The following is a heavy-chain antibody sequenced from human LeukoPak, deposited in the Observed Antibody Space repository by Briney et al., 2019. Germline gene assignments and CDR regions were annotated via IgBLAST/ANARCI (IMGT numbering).Heavy chain of an antibody. CDR2: IYYSGST. CDR1: GGSISSGDYY. V-gene: IGHV4-30-4*08. D-gene: IGHD3-3*01. J-gene: IGHJ4*02. Sequence: PSETLSLTCTVSGGSISSGDYYWSWIRQPPGKGLEWIGYIYYSGSTYYNPSLKSRVTISVDTSKNQFSLKLSSVTAADTAVYYCARTIFGVVITHPYYYFDYWGQGTLVTVSS. CDR3: ARTIFGVVITHPYYYFDY.